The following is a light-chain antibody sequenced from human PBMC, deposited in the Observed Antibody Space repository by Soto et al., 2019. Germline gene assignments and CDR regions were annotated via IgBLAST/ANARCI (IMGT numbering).Light chain of an antibody. CDR1: QDINNY. J-gene: IGKJ2*01. CDR2: DAL. V-gene: IGKV1-33*01. Sequence: DVLMTQSPSSLSASVGDRVTITCQASQDINNYLNWYQQKPGKAPKLLIYDALNLETGVPLRFSGSGSGTEFTFTISSLQHEDVATYYCQQCDNLPYTFGQGTKLEMK. CDR3: QQCDNLPYT.